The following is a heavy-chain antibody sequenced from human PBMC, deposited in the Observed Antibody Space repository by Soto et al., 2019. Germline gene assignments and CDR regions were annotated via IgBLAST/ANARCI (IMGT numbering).Heavy chain of an antibody. CDR3: ASYPGIAAAALYYYGMDV. V-gene: IGHV5-10-1*01. CDR2: IDPSDSYT. J-gene: IGHJ6*02. CDR1: GYSFTSYW. Sequence: GESLKISCKGSGYSFTSYWISWVRQMPGKGLEWMGRIDPSDSYTNYSPSFQGHVTISADKSISTAYLQWSSLKASDTAMYYCASYPGIAAAALYYYGMDVWGQGTTVTVSS. D-gene: IGHD6-13*01.